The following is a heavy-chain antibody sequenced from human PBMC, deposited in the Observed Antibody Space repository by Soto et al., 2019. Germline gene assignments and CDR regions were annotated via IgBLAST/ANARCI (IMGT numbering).Heavy chain of an antibody. V-gene: IGHV3-30-3*01. CDR1: GFTFSSYA. CDR2: ISYDGSNK. J-gene: IGHJ4*02. CDR3: AIADYYDEGIDY. D-gene: IGHD3-22*01. Sequence: QVQLVESGGGVVQPGRSLRLSCAASGFTFSSYAMHWVRQAPGKGLEWVAVISYDGSNKYYADSVKGRFTISRDNSKNTLYLQMNRLRAEDTAVYYCAIADYYDEGIDYWGQGTLVTGSS.